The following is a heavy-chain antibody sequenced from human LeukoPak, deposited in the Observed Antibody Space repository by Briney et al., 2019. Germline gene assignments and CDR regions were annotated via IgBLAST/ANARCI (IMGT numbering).Heavy chain of an antibody. J-gene: IGHJ6*02. CDR2: ISSGSSSR. CDR3: ARLRYYAVDV. CDR1: GFTFNTFD. V-gene: IGHV3-48*01. Sequence: GGSLRLSCATSGFTFNTFDMTWVRQAPGKGLEWVSYISSGSSSRYYADSVKGRFTISRDNAKNSLYLQMNSLRAEDTAVYFCARLRYYAVDVWGQGTTVIVSS.